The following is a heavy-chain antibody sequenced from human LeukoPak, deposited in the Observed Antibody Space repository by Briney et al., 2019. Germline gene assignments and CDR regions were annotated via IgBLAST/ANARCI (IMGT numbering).Heavy chain of an antibody. J-gene: IGHJ4*02. CDR3: ARTIAAAGPRYFDY. CDR1: GFTFSSYW. D-gene: IGHD6-13*01. V-gene: IGHV3-7*01. CDR2: IKQDGSEK. Sequence: SGGSLRLSCAASGFTFSSYWMSWVRQAPGKGLEWVANIKQDGSEKYYVDSVKGRFTISRDNAKNSLYLQMNSLRAEDTAVYYCARTIAAAGPRYFDYWGQGTLVTVSS.